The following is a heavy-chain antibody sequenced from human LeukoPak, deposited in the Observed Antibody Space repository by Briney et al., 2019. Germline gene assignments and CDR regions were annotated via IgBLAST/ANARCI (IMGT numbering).Heavy chain of an antibody. CDR3: ARVSYYYGSGTERGAFDI. CDR1: GGSIISYY. Sequence: SETLSLTCTVSGGSIISYYWNWIRQTPGKGQEWIGYIYYSGSTNYNPSLKSRVTISVDTSKKQFSLKLSSVTAADTAVYYCARVSYYYGSGTERGAFDIWGQGTMVTVSS. J-gene: IGHJ3*02. CDR2: IYYSGST. V-gene: IGHV4-59*12. D-gene: IGHD3-10*01.